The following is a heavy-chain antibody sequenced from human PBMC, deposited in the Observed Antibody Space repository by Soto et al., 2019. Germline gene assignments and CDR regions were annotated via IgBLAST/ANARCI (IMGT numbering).Heavy chain of an antibody. D-gene: IGHD5-18*01. V-gene: IGHV1-18*01. CDR2: VNIDKGNT. J-gene: IGHJ4*02. CDR3: ARERGGYRYGDY. Sequence: QVQLVQSGPEVKKPGASVRVSCKPSGYPFSNYGISWMRQAPGQGLEWMGWVNIDKGNTKYAQKFQDRGTMTTDTSTSTVYLELRSLRSDDTAVYYCARERGGYRYGDYWGQGTLVTVSS. CDR1: GYPFSNYG.